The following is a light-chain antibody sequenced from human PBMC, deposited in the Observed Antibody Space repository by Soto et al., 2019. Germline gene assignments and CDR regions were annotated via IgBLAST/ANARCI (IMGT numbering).Light chain of an antibody. V-gene: IGKV3-15*01. Sequence: IVITQSPAPPSVSPGERSTFSFRASQNIYSNIAWYQQRPGQAPRLLIYRASTRATGVPARFSGSGSGTEFTLTISSLQSEDFAVYSCLQYHNLWAFGQGTKVDIK. CDR3: LQYHNLWA. CDR2: RAS. CDR1: QNIYSN. J-gene: IGKJ1*01.